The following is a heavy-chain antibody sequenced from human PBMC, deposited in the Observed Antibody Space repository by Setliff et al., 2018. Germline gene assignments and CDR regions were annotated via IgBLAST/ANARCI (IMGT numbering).Heavy chain of an antibody. CDR1: GYSISSGHF. D-gene: IGHD6-6*01. J-gene: IGHJ5*02. Sequence: SETLSLTCGVSGYSISSGHFWGWIRQPPGGGLEWIGILYYTGATYYNPSLKSRVTISVDTPNNQFSLKLSSVTAADTAVFYCARGYAARVGFGNWFDPWGQGTLVTVSS. V-gene: IGHV4-38-2*01. CDR2: LYYTGAT. CDR3: ARGYAARVGFGNWFDP.